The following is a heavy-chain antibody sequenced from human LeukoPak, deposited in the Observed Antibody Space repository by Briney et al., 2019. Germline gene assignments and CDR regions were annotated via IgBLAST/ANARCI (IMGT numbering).Heavy chain of an antibody. J-gene: IGHJ6*02. CDR3: ARGHYGLDV. CDR1: GFTFSSYA. CDR2: ISGSGDNT. Sequence: PGGSLRLSCAASGFTFSSYAMSWVRQPPGKGLEWVSGISGSGDNTYYADSVKGRFTISRDNSKKTLYLHLNSLRVEDAAVYYCARGHYGLDVWGQGTTVTVSS. V-gene: IGHV3-23*01.